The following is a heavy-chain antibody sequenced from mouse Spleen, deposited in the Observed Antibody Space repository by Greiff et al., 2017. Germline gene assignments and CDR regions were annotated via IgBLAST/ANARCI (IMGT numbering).Heavy chain of an antibody. V-gene: IGHV4-1*01. J-gene: IGHJ3*01. D-gene: IGHD2-10*01. CDR1: GIDFSRYW. Sequence: EVKLLESGGGLVQPGGSLKLSCAASGIDFSRYWMSWVRRAPGKGLEWIGEINPDSSTINYAPSLKDKFIISRDNAKNTLYLQMSKVRSEDTALYYCARPAYYGNSAWFAYWGQGTLVTVSA. CDR3: ARPAYYGNSAWFAY. CDR2: INPDSSTI.